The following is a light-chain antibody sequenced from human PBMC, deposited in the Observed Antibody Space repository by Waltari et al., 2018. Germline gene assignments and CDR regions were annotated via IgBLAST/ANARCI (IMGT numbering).Light chain of an antibody. V-gene: IGLV2-14*04. J-gene: IGLJ2*01. CDR3: SSYRSYNSVV. CDR2: DVT. Sequence: WNQQNAGKAPKMLIYDVTKRPSGVSDRFSGSKSGNTASLTISGLQAEDEADYYCSSYRSYNSVVFGGGTKLTVL.